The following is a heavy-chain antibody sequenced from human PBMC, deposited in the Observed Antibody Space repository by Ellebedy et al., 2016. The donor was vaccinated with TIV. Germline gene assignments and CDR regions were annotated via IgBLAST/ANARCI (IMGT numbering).Heavy chain of an antibody. J-gene: IGHJ4*02. CDR2: TYYRSKWYN. D-gene: IGHD6-19*01. V-gene: IGHV6-1*01. Sequence: MPSETLSLTCAISGDSVSSNSAAWNWTRQSPSRGIERLGSTYYRSKWYNDYAISVTSRISIDPDTSKNQFSLQLNSVTPDDTAGYYCAREGPGIAVAGRSYFDYWGQGTLVTVSS. CDR1: GDSVSSNSAA. CDR3: AREGPGIAVAGRSYFDY.